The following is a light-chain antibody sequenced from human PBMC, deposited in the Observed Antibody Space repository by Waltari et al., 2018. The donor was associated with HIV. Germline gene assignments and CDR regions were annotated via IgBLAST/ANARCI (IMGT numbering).Light chain of an antibody. CDR2: ERS. J-gene: IGKJ4*01. CDR1: QRIGSY. V-gene: IGKV3-15*01. Sequence: EIVLTQSPATLSVSPGERVTLSCRASQRIGSYLAWFQQKPGQVPSLLIYERSVRATGIPARFSGSGSGTEFTLTISSLQSEDFAVYYCQQYNNWPLTFGGGTKVEIK. CDR3: QQYNNWPLT.